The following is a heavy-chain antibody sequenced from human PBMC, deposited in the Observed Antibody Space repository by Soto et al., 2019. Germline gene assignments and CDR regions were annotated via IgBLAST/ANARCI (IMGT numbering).Heavy chain of an antibody. V-gene: IGHV1-69*12. J-gene: IGHJ6*01. CDR3: ARDKDRAQLGGNYYYMIQV. D-gene: IGHD3-3*02. Sequence: QVQVVQSGAEVKKPGSSVKVSCKTSAGTFSTSAISWVRQAPGQGLEWMGGIMPIFRTADYAQKFQGRLTITANESVSEADLELGSLKSADTFVYYCARDKDRAQLGGNYYYMIQVWGEGTTVNV. CDR2: IMPIFRTA. CDR1: AGTFSTSA.